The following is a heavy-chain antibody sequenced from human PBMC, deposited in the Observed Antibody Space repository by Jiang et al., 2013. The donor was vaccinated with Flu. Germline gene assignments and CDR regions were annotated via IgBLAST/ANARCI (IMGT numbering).Heavy chain of an antibody. CDR1: GGSISSSSYY. Sequence: GSGLVKPSETLSLTCTVSGGSISSSSYYWGWIRQPPGKGLEWIGSIYYSGSTYYNPSLKSRVTISVDTSKNQFSLKLSSVTAADTAVYYCDVYSSSFDWFDPWGQGTLVTVSS. CDR2: IYYSGST. D-gene: IGHD6-6*01. CDR3: DVYSSSFDWFDP. V-gene: IGHV4-39*01. J-gene: IGHJ5*02.